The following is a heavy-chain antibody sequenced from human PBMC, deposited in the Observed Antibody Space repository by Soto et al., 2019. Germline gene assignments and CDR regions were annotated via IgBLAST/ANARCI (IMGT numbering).Heavy chain of an antibody. J-gene: IGHJ4*02. D-gene: IGHD2-8*01. CDR2: IWYDGSNK. V-gene: IGHV3-33*01. CDR1: GFTFSSYG. CDR3: ARGSLYCTNGVCYLGRNY. Sequence: QVQLVESGGGVVQPGRSLRLSCAASGFTFSSYGMHWVRQAPGKGLEWVAVIWYDGSNKYYADSVKGRFTISRVNSKNTLYLQMNSLRAEDTAVYYCARGSLYCTNGVCYLGRNYWGQGTLVTVSS.